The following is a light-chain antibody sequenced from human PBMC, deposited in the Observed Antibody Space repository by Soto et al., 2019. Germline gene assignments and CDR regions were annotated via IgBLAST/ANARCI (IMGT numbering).Light chain of an antibody. CDR1: QTVNSDY. CDR3: EQFGYSPRR. V-gene: IGKV3-20*01. CDR2: ATS. J-gene: IGKJ1*01. Sequence: EIVLTQSPGTLSLSPGETATLSCRASQTVNSDYLAWFQQRPGQAPRLLIFATSRRATDIPDRFSGSGSGTDFTLAIRRLEPEDFAVYYCEQFGYSPRRVGQGTTVE.